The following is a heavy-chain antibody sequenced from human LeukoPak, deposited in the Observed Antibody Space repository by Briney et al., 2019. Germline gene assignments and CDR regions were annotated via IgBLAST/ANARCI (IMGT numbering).Heavy chain of an antibody. V-gene: IGHV1-8*03. Sequence: GASVKVSCKASGYTFTSYDINWVRQATGQGLEWMGWMNPNSGNTGYAQKFQGRVTITRNTSISTAYMELSSLRSEDTAVYCCAREAPELYSSSSRVGYYFDYWGQGTLVTVSS. CDR2: MNPNSGNT. J-gene: IGHJ4*02. CDR1: GYTFTSYD. D-gene: IGHD6-6*01. CDR3: AREAPELYSSSSRVGYYFDY.